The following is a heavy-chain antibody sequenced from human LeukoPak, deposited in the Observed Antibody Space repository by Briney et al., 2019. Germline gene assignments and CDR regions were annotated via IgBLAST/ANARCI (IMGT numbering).Heavy chain of an antibody. CDR2: IYTGGNT. CDR3: ARGGPATTIDY. CDR1: GFTISNYY. D-gene: IGHD1-1*01. J-gene: IGHJ4*02. V-gene: IGHV3-53*04. Sequence: GGSLSLSCAASGFTISNYYMSWVRQAPGKGLEWVSVIYTGGNTYYTDAVKGRFTISRHNSKNTLYLQMNNLRAEDTAVYYCARGGPATTIDYWGRGTLVTVSS.